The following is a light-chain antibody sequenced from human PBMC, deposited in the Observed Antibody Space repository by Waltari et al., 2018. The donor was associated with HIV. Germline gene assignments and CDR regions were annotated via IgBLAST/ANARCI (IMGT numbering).Light chain of an antibody. Sequence: SYELTQPPSVSVSPGQTASITCSGDKLGDKYVCWYQQKPGQSPVLVIYQDNKRPSGLPERFSGSNSGNTATLTISGTQAMDEADYYCQVWGSSTVVFGGGTKLTVL. CDR1: KLGDKY. V-gene: IGLV3-1*01. CDR2: QDN. J-gene: IGLJ2*01. CDR3: QVWGSSTVV.